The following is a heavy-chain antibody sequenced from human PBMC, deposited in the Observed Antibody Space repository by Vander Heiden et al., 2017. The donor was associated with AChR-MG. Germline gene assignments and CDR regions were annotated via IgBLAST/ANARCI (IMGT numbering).Heavy chain of an antibody. V-gene: IGHV3-49*04. CDR1: GFRSGAYA. D-gene: IGHD5-18*01. CDR2: IRSTTFGRTT. CDR3: TRADTVVGAKYYFDY. J-gene: IGHJ4*02. Sequence: EAQVVESGGALVTPGRSLRLSCTGSGFRSGAYAVNWGRQAPGKGLEWVGLIRSTTFGRTTEYAASVRGRFTISRDGSEDIAFVQMNSLKTEDTAVYYCTRADTVVGAKYYFDYWGQGALVTVSS.